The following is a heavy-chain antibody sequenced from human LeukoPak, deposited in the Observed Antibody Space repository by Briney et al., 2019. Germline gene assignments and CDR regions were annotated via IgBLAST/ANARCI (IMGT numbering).Heavy chain of an antibody. V-gene: IGHV3-30-3*01. Sequence: GGSLRLSCAASGFTFSSYAMHSVRQAPGKGLEWVAVISYDGSNKYYADSVKGRFTISRDNSKNTLYLQMNSLRAEDTAVYYCARAGFIVVVVAAAPGGMDVWGQGTTVTVSS. CDR3: ARAGFIVVVVAAAPGGMDV. D-gene: IGHD2-15*01. CDR2: ISYDGSNK. J-gene: IGHJ6*02. CDR1: GFTFSSYA.